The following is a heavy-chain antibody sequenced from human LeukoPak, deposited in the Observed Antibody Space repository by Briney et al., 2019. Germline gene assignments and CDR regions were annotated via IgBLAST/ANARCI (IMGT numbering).Heavy chain of an antibody. CDR1: GFTFSSYA. Sequence: GGSLRLSCAASGFTFSSYAMHWVRQAPGKGLEWVAVISYDGSNKYYADSVKGRFTISRDNSKNTLYLQMNSLRAEDTAVYYCARDGTPSGSYFYYYYYYMDVWGKGTTVTVSS. J-gene: IGHJ6*03. V-gene: IGHV3-30*04. D-gene: IGHD1-26*01. CDR2: ISYDGSNK. CDR3: ARDGTPSGSYFYYYYYYMDV.